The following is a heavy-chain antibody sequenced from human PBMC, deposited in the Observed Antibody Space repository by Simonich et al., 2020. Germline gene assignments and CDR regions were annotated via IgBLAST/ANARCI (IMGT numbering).Heavy chain of an antibody. J-gene: IGHJ3*02. V-gene: IGHV1-18*01. CDR2: ISAYNGKK. D-gene: IGHD1-1*01. CDR3: ARSTTGTTAFDI. CDR1: GYTFTSYG. Sequence: QVQLVQSGAEVKKPGASVKVSCKASGYTFTSYGISWVLQAPGQGLEWMGWISAYNGKKNYAKKLQGRVTMTTDTSTSTAYMELRSLRSDDTAVYYCARSTTGTTAFDIWGQGTMVTVSS.